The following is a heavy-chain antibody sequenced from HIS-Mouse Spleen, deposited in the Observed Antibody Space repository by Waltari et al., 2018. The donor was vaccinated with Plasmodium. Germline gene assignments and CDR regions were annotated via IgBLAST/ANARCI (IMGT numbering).Heavy chain of an antibody. Sequence: EVQLVASGGGLVQPGGSLRLSCAASGFPFSSYWMSWVGQAPGKGLEWVANIKQDGSEKYYVDSVKGRFTISRDNAKNSLYLQMNSLRAEDTAVYYCASSWYWYFDLWGRGTLVTVSS. D-gene: IGHD6-13*01. CDR3: ASSWYWYFDL. V-gene: IGHV3-7*01. CDR1: GFPFSSYW. J-gene: IGHJ2*01. CDR2: IKQDGSEK.